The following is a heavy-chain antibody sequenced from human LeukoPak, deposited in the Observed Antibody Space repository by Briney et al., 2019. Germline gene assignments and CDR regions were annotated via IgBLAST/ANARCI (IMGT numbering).Heavy chain of an antibody. Sequence: GGSLRLSCAASGFTFGNYGMHWVRQAPGKGLEWVSSISSSSSYIYYADSVKGRFTISRDNAKNSLYLQMNSLRAENTAVYYCARGTGDYDFWSGYLEDAFDIWGQGTMVTVSS. CDR2: ISSSSSYI. V-gene: IGHV3-21*01. D-gene: IGHD3-3*01. J-gene: IGHJ3*02. CDR3: ARGTGDYDFWSGYLEDAFDI. CDR1: GFTFGNYG.